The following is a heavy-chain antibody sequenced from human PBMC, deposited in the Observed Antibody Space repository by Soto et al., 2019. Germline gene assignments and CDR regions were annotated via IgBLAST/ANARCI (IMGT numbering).Heavy chain of an antibody. D-gene: IGHD3-10*01. Sequence: PVESLKISCKGSGYSFPSDWIGWVRQMPGKGLEWMGSIYPADSDTRYSPSFQGQVTISADKSIRTAYLEWSSLKASDSGVYYCARVPQSTKSYYEYHSGMEGWGQGTTGTVSS. V-gene: IGHV5-51*01. CDR2: IYPADSDT. CDR3: ARVPQSTKSYYEYHSGMEG. CDR1: GYSFPSDW. J-gene: IGHJ6*02.